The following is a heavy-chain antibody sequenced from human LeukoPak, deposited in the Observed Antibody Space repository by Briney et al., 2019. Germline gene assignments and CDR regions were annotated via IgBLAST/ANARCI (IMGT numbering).Heavy chain of an antibody. J-gene: IGHJ4*02. CDR3: ARRQGCSSSSCPPDY. D-gene: IGHD2-2*01. CDR1: GYSFTSDW. Sequence: NHGESLKISCKGSGYSFTSDWIGWVRQMPGKGLEWMGIIHPGDSDTRYSPSCQGQVTISADKSINTAYLQWSSLRASDTAMYYCARRQGCSSSSCPPDYWGQGTLVTVSP. CDR2: IHPGDSDT. V-gene: IGHV5-51*01.